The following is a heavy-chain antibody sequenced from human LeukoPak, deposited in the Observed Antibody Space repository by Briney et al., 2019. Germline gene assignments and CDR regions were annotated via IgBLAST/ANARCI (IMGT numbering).Heavy chain of an antibody. CDR2: ISGSGGST. V-gene: IGHV3-23*01. CDR3: AKDSGSYYYDSPPTY. D-gene: IGHD3-22*01. Sequence: PGGSLRLSCAASGFTFTDYYMSWIRQAPGKGLEWVSAISGSGGSTYYADSVKGRFTISRDNSKNTLYLQMNSLRAEDTAVYYCAKDSGSYYYDSPPTYWGQGTLVTVSS. J-gene: IGHJ4*02. CDR1: GFTFTDYY.